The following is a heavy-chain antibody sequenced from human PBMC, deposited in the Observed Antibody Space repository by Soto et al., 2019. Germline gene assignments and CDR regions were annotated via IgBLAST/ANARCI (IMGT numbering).Heavy chain of an antibody. J-gene: IGHJ4*01. CDR2: IRKKTNGYTT. Sequence: EVQLVESGGGLVQPGGSLRLSCVVSGLTFSDHYMDWVRQAPGTGLEWIGRIRKKTNGYTTEYAASVKGRFTISRDDSKNSLLLQMNSLKTEDTSVYYCAEDLAGASGGYDLDYWGHGTLVTVSS. CDR3: AEDLAGASGGYDLDY. D-gene: IGHD5-12*01. V-gene: IGHV3-72*01. CDR1: GLTFSDHY.